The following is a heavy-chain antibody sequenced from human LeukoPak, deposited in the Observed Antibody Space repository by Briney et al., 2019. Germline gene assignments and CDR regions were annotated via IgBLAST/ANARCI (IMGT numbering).Heavy chain of an antibody. D-gene: IGHD1-7*01. CDR3: ARGRITGTTDRLVYYYYYMDV. J-gene: IGHJ6*03. Sequence: SETLSLTCTVSSGSISSYYWSWIRQPAGKGLEWIGRIYTSGSTNYNPSLKSRVTMSVDTSKSQFSLKLSSVTAADTAVYYCARGRITGTTDRLVYYYYYMDVWGKGTTVTVSS. V-gene: IGHV4-4*07. CDR2: IYTSGST. CDR1: SGSISSYY.